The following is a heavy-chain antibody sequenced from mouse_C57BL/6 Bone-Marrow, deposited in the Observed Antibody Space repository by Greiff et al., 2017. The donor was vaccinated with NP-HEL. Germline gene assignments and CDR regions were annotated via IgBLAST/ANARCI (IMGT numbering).Heavy chain of an antibody. CDR3: ARRGEFLRMDY. CDR1: GYTFTSYW. Sequence: QVQLQQPGAELVKPGASVKLSCKASGYTFTSYWMHWVKQRPGHGLEWIGMINPNSGSTNSNEKFKSQATLTVDKSSSTAYMQHISLTSEDSAVYYCARRGEFLRMDYWGQGTTLTVSS. CDR2: INPNSGST. V-gene: IGHV1-64*01. D-gene: IGHD5-1*01. J-gene: IGHJ2*01.